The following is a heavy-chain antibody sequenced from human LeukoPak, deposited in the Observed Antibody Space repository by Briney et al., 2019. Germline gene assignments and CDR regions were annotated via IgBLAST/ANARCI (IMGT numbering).Heavy chain of an antibody. J-gene: IGHJ6*03. V-gene: IGHV7-4-1*02. D-gene: IGHD2-15*01. CDR2: INTNTGNP. CDR1: GYTFTYYG. CDR3: ARSRRVVVPSTLNSADDYYYYMDV. Sequence: ASVKVSCKASGYTFTYYGLNWVRQAPGQGLECLGGINTNTGNPTYGQGFTGRFVFSFDTSVSTAYLEISSLKAEDTAIYYCARSRRVVVPSTLNSADDYYYYMDVWGKGITVTVSS.